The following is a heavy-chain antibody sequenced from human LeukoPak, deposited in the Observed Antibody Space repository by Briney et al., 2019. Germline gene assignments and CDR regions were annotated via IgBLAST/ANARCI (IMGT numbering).Heavy chain of an antibody. CDR1: GFTFSTNY. D-gene: IGHD6-19*01. CDR3: ARVKCRQWMVFDY. Sequence: SGGSLRLSCAASGFTFSTNYMSWVRQAPGKGLEWVSVIYSGGSPYYADSVKGRFTISRDNSKNTLYLQMNSLRAEDTAVYYCARVKCRQWMVFDYWCHGTLVTVST. CDR2: IYSGGSP. J-gene: IGHJ4*01. V-gene: IGHV3-53*01.